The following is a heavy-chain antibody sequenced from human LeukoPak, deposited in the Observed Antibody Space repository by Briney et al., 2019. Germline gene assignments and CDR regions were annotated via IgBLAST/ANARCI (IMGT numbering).Heavy chain of an antibody. D-gene: IGHD2-21*02. CDR1: GYTFTRHD. Sequence: GASVKVSCKASGYTFTRHDVNWVRQATGQGLEWMGWINPNSKNTGYAQKFQGRVTLTTDTSTSTAYMELSSLDSEDTAVYYCARAIPFRYSLGGDYYERSSHGFDIWGQGTMITVSS. J-gene: IGHJ3*02. V-gene: IGHV1-8*01. CDR2: INPNSKNT. CDR3: ARAIPFRYSLGGDYYERSSHGFDI.